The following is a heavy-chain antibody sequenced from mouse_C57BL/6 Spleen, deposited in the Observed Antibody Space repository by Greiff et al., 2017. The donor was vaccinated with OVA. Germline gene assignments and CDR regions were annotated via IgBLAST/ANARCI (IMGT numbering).Heavy chain of an antibody. CDR3: ARHEESNYEDYYAMDY. Sequence: QVQLKQSGAELVKPGASVKLSCKASGYTFTEYTIHWVKQRSGQGLEWIGWFYPGSGSIKYNEKFKDKATLTADKSSSTGYMELSRLTSEDSAVYFCARHEESNYEDYYAMDYWGQGTSVTVSS. V-gene: IGHV1-62-2*01. D-gene: IGHD2-5*01. CDR1: GYTFTEYT. CDR2: FYPGSGSI. J-gene: IGHJ4*01.